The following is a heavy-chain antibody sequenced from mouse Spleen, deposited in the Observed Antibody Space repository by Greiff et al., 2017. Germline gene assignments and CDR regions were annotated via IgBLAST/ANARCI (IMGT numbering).Heavy chain of an antibody. J-gene: IGHJ4*01. CDR1: GFTFSSYT. V-gene: IGHV5-9*04. Sequence: EVKVVESGGGLVKPGGSLKLSCAASGFTFSSYTMSWVRQTPAKRLEWVATISSGGGNTYYPDSVKGRFTISRDNARNTLYLQMSSLRSEDTAMYYCARHGPPYYSNYYYAMDYWGQGTSVTVSS. CDR3: ARHGPPYYSNYYYAMDY. CDR2: ISSGGGNT. D-gene: IGHD2-5*01.